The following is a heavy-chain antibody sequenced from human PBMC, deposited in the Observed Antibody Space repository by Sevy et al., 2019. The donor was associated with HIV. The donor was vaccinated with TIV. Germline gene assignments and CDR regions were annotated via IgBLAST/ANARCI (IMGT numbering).Heavy chain of an antibody. Sequence: ASVKVSCKASGYPFSSYGISWVRQAPGQGLEWMGWISADSGNSNYAQNLQGRVTMTTETSTSTAYMELRSLRFDDTAVYYCARDLGGYGGKSIDYWGQGTLVTVSS. V-gene: IGHV1-18*01. CDR3: ARDLGGYGGKSIDY. CDR2: ISADSGNS. CDR1: GYPFSSYG. J-gene: IGHJ4*02. D-gene: IGHD2-15*01.